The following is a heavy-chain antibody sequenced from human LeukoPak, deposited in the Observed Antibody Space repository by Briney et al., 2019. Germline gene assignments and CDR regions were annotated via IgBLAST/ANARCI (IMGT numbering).Heavy chain of an antibody. CDR2: ITLSSSSI. D-gene: IGHD3-16*02. CDR3: AKAMPTASHITFGGVIVLAPYFDY. V-gene: IGHV3-48*01. Sequence: GGSLRLSCAASGFTFSSYNMNWVRQAPGKGLEWVSYITLSSSSIYYADSVKGRFTISRDNAKNSLYLQMNSLRAEDTAVYYCAKAMPTASHITFGGVIVLAPYFDYWGQGTLVTVSS. J-gene: IGHJ4*02. CDR1: GFTFSSYN.